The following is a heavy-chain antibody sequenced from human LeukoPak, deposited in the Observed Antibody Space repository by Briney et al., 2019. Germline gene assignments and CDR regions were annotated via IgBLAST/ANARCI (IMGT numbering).Heavy chain of an antibody. CDR3: AIDSSGYYYVFRYFQH. Sequence: ASVKVSCKASGYTFTSYGISWMRQAPGQGLEWMGWISAYNGNTNYAQKLQGRVTMTTDTSTSTAYMELRSLRSDDTAVYYCAIDSSGYYYVFRYFQHWGQGTLVTVSS. CDR2: ISAYNGNT. V-gene: IGHV1-18*01. D-gene: IGHD3-22*01. J-gene: IGHJ1*01. CDR1: GYTFTSYG.